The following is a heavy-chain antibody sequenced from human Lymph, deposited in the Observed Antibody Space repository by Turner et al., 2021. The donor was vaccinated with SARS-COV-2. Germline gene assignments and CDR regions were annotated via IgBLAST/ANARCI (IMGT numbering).Heavy chain of an antibody. V-gene: IGHV3-7*01. J-gene: IGHJ4*02. D-gene: IGHD1-26*01. CDR1: GFTCSYYW. CDR2: IKQDGSEK. CDR3: ARMGSSSWYFDY. Sequence: EVQLVEYGGGLVKPGGYLTLSCAASGFTCSYYWMSWVRLAPVKGLEWVANIKQDGSEKYYVDSVKCRFTISRDNAKNSLFLQMNSLRAEDTAVYYCARMGSSSWYFDYWGQGTLVTVSS.